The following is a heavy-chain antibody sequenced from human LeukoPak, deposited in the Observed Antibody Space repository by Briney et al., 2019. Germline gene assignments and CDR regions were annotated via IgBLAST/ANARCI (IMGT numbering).Heavy chain of an antibody. D-gene: IGHD2-15*01. Sequence: GGSLRLSCAASGFAFSNYAMAWVRQAPGEGLEWLLDVNGSGGSANYADSVKGRFTVSRDNSKNTLHLQMNSLRAEDTAVYFCAKRGVVIRVIVVGFHKEAYYFDSWGQGALVTVSS. CDR3: AKRGVVIRVIVVGFHKEAYYFDS. CDR2: VNGSGGSA. J-gene: IGHJ4*02. V-gene: IGHV3-23*01. CDR1: GFAFSNYA.